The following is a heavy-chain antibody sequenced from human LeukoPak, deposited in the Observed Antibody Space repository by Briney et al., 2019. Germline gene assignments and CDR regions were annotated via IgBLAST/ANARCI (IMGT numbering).Heavy chain of an antibody. CDR3: ASANQYCSSTSCYKAGWFDP. CDR1: GGSISSGDYY. CDR2: IYYSGST. D-gene: IGHD2-2*02. V-gene: IGHV4-30-4*08. Sequence: SETLSLTCTVSGGSISSGDYYWSWIRQPPGKGLEWIGYIYYSGSTYYNPSLKSRVTISVDTSKNQFSLKLSSVTAADTAVYCCASANQYCSSTSCYKAGWFDPWGQGTLVTVSS. J-gene: IGHJ5*02.